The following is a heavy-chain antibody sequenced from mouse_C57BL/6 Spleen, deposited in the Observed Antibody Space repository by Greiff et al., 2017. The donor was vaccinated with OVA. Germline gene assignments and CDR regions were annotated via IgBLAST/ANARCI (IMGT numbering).Heavy chain of an antibody. V-gene: IGHV5-4*01. CDR3: ARDQDDYAMDY. CDR1: GFTFSSYA. Sequence: EVQLQESGGGLVKPGGSLKLSCAASGFTFSSYAMSWVRQTPEKRLEWVATISDGGSYTYYPDNVKGRFTISRDNAKNNLYLQMSHLKSEDTAMYYCARDQDDYAMDYWGQGTSVTVSS. D-gene: IGHD3-2*02. CDR2: ISDGGSYT. J-gene: IGHJ4*01.